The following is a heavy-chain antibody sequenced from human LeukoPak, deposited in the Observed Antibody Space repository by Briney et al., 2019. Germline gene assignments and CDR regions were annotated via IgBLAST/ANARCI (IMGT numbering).Heavy chain of an antibody. J-gene: IGHJ5*02. CDR1: GFTFIVYY. Sequence: GGSLRLSCAASGFTFIVYYMSWVRHAPGEWREWVSYIISIGSNIYYADSVEGRLTISRDNAKNSPYLRMNSLLAEETCVYECERDIPASFDPWGQGTLDTVSS. D-gene: IGHD2-21*01. CDR3: ERDIPASFDP. CDR2: IISIGSNI. V-gene: IGHV3-11*01.